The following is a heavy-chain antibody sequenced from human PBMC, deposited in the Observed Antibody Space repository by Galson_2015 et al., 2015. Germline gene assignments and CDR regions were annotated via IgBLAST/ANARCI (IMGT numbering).Heavy chain of an antibody. CDR3: ARLSGEQLVPGVYYYYYGMDV. J-gene: IGHJ6*02. CDR2: MNPNSGNT. D-gene: IGHD6-6*01. V-gene: IGHV1-8*01. Sequence: SVKVSCKASGYTFTSYDINWVRQATGQGLEWMGWMNPNSGNTGYAQKFQGRVTMTRNTSISTAYMELSSLRSEDTAVYYCARLSGEQLVPGVYYYYYGMDVWGQGTTVTVSS. CDR1: GYTFTSYD.